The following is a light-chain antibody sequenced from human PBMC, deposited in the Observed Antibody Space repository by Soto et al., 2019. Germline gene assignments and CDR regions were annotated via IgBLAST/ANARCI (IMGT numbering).Light chain of an antibody. J-gene: IGLJ2*01. CDR3: NSYGGTNNYVV. CDR2: DVN. CDR1: SGDVGGYNY. V-gene: IGLV2-8*01. Sequence: QSALTQPPSASGSPGQSVTISCTGTSGDVGGYNYVSWYRQHPGKTPQLIIYDVNKRPSGVPDRFSGSKSGNTASLTVSGLQAEDEADYFCNSYGGTNNYVVFGGGTKLTVL.